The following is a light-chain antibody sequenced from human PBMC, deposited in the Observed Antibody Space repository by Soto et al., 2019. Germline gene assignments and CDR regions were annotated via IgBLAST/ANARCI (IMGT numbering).Light chain of an antibody. V-gene: IGKV3-15*01. Sequence: EIVMTQSPATLSVSPGERATLSCRASQSGSINLAWYQQEPGQTPKLLIYVASTRATGIPARFSGSGAGTEFTLTISSLQSEDVAVYYCQQYNVWPLTFGGGTKVEFK. J-gene: IGKJ4*01. CDR1: QSGSIN. CDR3: QQYNVWPLT. CDR2: VAS.